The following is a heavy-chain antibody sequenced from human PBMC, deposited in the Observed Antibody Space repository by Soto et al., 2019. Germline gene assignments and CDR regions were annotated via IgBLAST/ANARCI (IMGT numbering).Heavy chain of an antibody. CDR1: GYTFTTYA. V-gene: IGHV1-3*01. J-gene: IGHJ4*02. CDR2: INAGDGNT. D-gene: IGHD5-18*01. Sequence: ASVKVSCKASGYTFTTYALHWVRQAPGQRLEWMGCINAGDGNTKYSQKFQGRVTIASDTSASTAYMELSSLRPEDTAVYYCAADVGGYSYGLASHWGQGTLVTVSS. CDR3: AADVGGYSYGLASH.